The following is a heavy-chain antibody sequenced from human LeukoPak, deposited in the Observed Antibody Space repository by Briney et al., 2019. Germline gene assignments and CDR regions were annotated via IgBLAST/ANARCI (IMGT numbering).Heavy chain of an antibody. CDR1: GFTFEDYG. V-gene: IGHV3-20*04. J-gene: IGHJ3*02. Sequence: GGSLRLSCTASGFTFEDYGMSWVRQAPGKGLEWVSGINWSGGSTVYGDSVKGRFTISRDKTSLFLQMNSLRAEDTALYYCARGYLNNDVHPHAFDIWGQGTLVTVSS. CDR2: INWSGGST. D-gene: IGHD3-10*02. CDR3: ARGYLNNDVHPHAFDI.